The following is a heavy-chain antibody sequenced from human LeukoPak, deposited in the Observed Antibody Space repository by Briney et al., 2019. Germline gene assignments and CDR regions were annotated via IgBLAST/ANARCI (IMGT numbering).Heavy chain of an antibody. CDR3: AKDPLRPQYYYDSSAYYFDY. J-gene: IGHJ4*02. CDR1: GFTFSSYG. Sequence: GRSLRLSCAASGFTFSSYGMHWVRQAPGKGLEWVAVISYDGSNKYYADSVKGRFSISRENSKNTLYLQMNSLRAEDTAVYYCAKDPLRPQYYYDSSAYYFDYWGQGTLVTVSS. V-gene: IGHV3-30*18. D-gene: IGHD3-22*01. CDR2: ISYDGSNK.